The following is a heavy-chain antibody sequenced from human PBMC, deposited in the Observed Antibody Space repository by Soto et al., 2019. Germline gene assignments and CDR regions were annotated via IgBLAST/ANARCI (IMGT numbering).Heavy chain of an antibody. CDR1: GFTFSSYA. V-gene: IGHV3-30-3*01. Sequence: QVQLVESGGGVVQPGRSLRLSCAASGFTFSSYAMHWVRQAPGKGLEWVAVISYDGSNKYYADSVKGRFTISRDNSKNTLYLQMNSLRAEDTAVYYCARDSGYYDSSGYFDDWGQGTLVTVSS. J-gene: IGHJ4*02. CDR3: ARDSGYYDSSGYFDD. CDR2: ISYDGSNK. D-gene: IGHD3-22*01.